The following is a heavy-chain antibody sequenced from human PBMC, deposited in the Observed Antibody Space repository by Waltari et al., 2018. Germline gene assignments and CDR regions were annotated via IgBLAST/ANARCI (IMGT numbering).Heavy chain of an antibody. CDR3: ANRGVGNYFKYFRL. D-gene: IGHD1-7*01. V-gene: IGHV4-61*02. Sequence: QVQLQESGPGLVKPTHTLSPTCTVPGEPISDDVSRWTYWTWIRQSAGKGLECIGHIYSSGAVDYNPSLRSRVTISLDTPKSHFTLKLTSVTAADTAVYYCANRGVGNYFKYFRLWSPGTLVTVSS. J-gene: IGHJ1*01. CDR1: GEPISDDVSRWTY. CDR2: IYSSGAV.